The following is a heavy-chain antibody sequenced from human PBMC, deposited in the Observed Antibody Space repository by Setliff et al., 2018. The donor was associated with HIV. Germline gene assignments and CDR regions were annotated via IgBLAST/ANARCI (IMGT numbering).Heavy chain of an antibody. V-gene: IGHV4-61*09. CDR1: GGSISSGSYY. CDR2: IYTNGYT. J-gene: IGHJ6*02. CDR3: GRHKVKTLAGGLIFDYLYYGMDV. Sequence: SETLSLTCSVSGGSISSGSYYWTWIRQPAGKGPEWIGHIYTNGYTNYNPSLKSRVTISSDMSKRQISLKLTSVTAADTAVYYCGRHKVKTLAGGLIFDYLYYGMDVWGRGTTVTVSS. D-gene: IGHD3-10*01.